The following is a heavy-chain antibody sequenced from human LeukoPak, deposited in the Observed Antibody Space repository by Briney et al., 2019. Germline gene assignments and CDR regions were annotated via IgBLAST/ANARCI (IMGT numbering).Heavy chain of an antibody. CDR3: ARALGKFDY. Sequence: PSETLSLTCAVYGGSFSGYYWSWIRQPPGKGLEWIGEINHSGSTNYNPSLKSRVTISVDTSKNQFSLKLSSVTAADTAVYYCARALGKFDYWGKGTLVTVSS. D-gene: IGHD7-27*01. CDR2: INHSGST. J-gene: IGHJ4*02. CDR1: GGSFSGYY. V-gene: IGHV4-34*01.